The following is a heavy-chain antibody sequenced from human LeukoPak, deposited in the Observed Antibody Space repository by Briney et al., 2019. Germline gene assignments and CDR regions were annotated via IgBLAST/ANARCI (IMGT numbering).Heavy chain of an antibody. CDR1: GGSINSRTYY. D-gene: IGHD3-22*01. Sequence: SETLSLTSTVSGGSINSRTYYWGWIRQPPGKGLEWIGTIYYSGTTYYNPSLKSRVTMSVDTSKNQFSLKLSSVTAADTAVYYCAREDYYDSSGYPDYWGQGTLVTVSS. CDR3: AREDYYDSSGYPDY. CDR2: IYYSGTT. V-gene: IGHV4-39*07. J-gene: IGHJ4*02.